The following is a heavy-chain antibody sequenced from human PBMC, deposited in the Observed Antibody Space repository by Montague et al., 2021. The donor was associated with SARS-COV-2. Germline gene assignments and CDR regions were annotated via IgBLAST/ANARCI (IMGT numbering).Heavy chain of an antibody. CDR2: MYDSGST. D-gene: IGHD2-15*01. J-gene: IGHJ3*02. Sequence: TLSLICTVSGGSISSGGYYCSWIRQHPGKGLEWIGYMYDSGSTYYNPSLTSRVTMSLDTSKNQFSLKLSSVTAADTAVYYCARGDGVVVAAPYIWGQGTMVPVSS. CDR1: GGSISSGGYY. CDR3: ARGDGVVVAAPYI. V-gene: IGHV4-31*03.